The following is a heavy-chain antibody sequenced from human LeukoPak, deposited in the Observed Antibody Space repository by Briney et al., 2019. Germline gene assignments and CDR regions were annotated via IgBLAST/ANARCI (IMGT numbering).Heavy chain of an antibody. CDR1: EFTLRTYW. V-gene: IGHV3-7*01. J-gene: IGHJ3*02. Sequence: GGSLRLSCAASEFTLRTYWMSWVRQAPGKGLEGVANIKQDGSEKYYVDSVKGRFTISRDNAKNSLYLQMSSLRAEDTAVYYCARSNSSAFDIWGQGTTVTVSS. CDR2: IKQDGSEK. CDR3: ARSNSSAFDI. D-gene: IGHD4-23*01.